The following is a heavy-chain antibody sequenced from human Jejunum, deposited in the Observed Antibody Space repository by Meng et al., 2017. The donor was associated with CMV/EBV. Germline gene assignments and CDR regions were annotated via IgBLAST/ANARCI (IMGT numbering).Heavy chain of an antibody. Sequence: YAMHWVRQAPGKGLEWVASISYDGSDKNNADSVRGRFTISRDNSKNTLFLQMSNLSAEDTAVFYCARTPSRAAVHYSDSPADYYFDYWGRGTLVTVSS. CDR2: ISYDGSDK. CDR3: ARTPSRAAVHYSDSPADYYFDY. CDR1: YA. V-gene: IGHV3-30-3*01. D-gene: IGHD3-10*01. J-gene: IGHJ4*02.